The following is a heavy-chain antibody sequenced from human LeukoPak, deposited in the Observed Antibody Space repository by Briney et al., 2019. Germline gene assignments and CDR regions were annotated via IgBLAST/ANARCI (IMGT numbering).Heavy chain of an antibody. D-gene: IGHD1-26*01. J-gene: IGHJ4*02. Sequence: GGSLRLSCAASGFTFSSYWMSWVRQAPGKGLEWVANIKQDGSEKYYVDSVKGRFTISRDNAKNTLYLQMNSLRAEDTAVYYCARGRGGATYSYFDYCGQGTLVTVSS. CDR1: GFTFSSYW. CDR2: IKQDGSEK. V-gene: IGHV3-7*02. CDR3: ARGRGGATYSYFDY.